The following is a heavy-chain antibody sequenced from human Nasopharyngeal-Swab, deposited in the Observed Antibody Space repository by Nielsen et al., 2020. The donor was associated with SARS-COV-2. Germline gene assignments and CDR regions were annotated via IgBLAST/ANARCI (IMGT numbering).Heavy chain of an antibody. V-gene: IGHV1-46*01. D-gene: IGHD2-2*01. CDR1: GYTFTSYY. J-gene: IGHJ5*02. Sequence: ASVKVSCKASGYTFTSYYMHWVRQAPGQGLDWMGIINPSGGSTSYAQKFQGRVTMTRDTSTSTVYMELRSLRSEDTAVYYCARDIVVVPAARGSWFDPWGQGTLVTVSS. CDR2: INPSGGST. CDR3: ARDIVVVPAARGSWFDP.